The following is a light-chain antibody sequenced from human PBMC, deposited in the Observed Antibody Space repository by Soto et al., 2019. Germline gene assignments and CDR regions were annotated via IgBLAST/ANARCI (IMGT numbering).Light chain of an antibody. J-gene: IGKJ2*02. CDR1: QSVSSY. V-gene: IGKV3-11*01. CDR3: QQRSNWPPWT. CDR2: DAS. Sequence: EIVLTQSPATLSLSPGERATLSCRASQSVSSYLAWYQQKPGQAPRLLIYDASNRATGIPARFSGSGSGTDFTLTISSLEPEDFAVHYCQQRSNWPPWTFGQGTKLEIK.